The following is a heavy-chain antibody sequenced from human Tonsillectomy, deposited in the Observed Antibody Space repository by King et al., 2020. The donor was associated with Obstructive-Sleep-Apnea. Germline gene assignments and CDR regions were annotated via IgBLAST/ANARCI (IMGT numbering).Heavy chain of an antibody. Sequence: QLVQSGGGLVQPGGSLRLSCAASGFTFSSYSMNWVRQVPGKGLEWVSYISSSSSTIYYADCVKGRFTISRDNAKNSLFLQMNSLRAEDTAVYYCARDPSTYYDFWSRQGYYFDYWGQGTLVTVSS. V-gene: IGHV3-48*04. CDR2: ISSSSSTI. CDR1: GFTFSSYS. CDR3: ARDPSTYYDFWSRQGYYFDY. D-gene: IGHD3-3*01. J-gene: IGHJ4*02.